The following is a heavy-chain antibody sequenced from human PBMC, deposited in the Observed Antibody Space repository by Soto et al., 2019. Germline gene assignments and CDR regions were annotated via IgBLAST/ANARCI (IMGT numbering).Heavy chain of an antibody. CDR2: INHSGST. D-gene: IGHD2-15*01. V-gene: IGHV4-34*01. J-gene: IGHJ5*01. CDR3: ARAYIVVVVAATGAPNWFDS. CDR1: GGSFSGYY. Sequence: TSETLSLTCAVYGGSFSGYYWSWIRQPPGKGLEWIGEINHSGSTNYNPSLRSRVTISVDTSKIQFSLKLSSVTAADTAVYYCARAYIVVVVAATGAPNWFDSWGQGTLVTVSS.